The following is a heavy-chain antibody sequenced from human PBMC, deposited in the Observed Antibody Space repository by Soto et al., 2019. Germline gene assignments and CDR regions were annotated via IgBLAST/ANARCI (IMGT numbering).Heavy chain of an antibody. CDR2: ISTNGGST. CDR3: AREGGDSSGWYGGYSFDY. Sequence: ESGGGLVQPGGSLRLSCAASGFTFSSYAMHWVRQAPGKGLEYVSTISTNGGSTYYANSVKGRFTISRDNSKNTLYLQMGSLRAEDMAVYYCAREGGDSSGWYGGYSFDYWGQGTLVTVSS. J-gene: IGHJ4*02. D-gene: IGHD6-19*01. V-gene: IGHV3-64*01. CDR1: GFTFSSYA.